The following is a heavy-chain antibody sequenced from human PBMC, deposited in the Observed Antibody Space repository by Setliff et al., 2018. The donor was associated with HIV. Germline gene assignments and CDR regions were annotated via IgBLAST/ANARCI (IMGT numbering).Heavy chain of an antibody. CDR2: ISPNSGDT. D-gene: IGHD3-22*01. CDR3: AREDHYDRFLDH. V-gene: IGHV1-2*06. CDR1: GYTFTGYD. Sequence: ASVKVSCKASGYTFTGYDIHWVRQAPGQGLEGMGRISPNSGDTNYAQKFQGRVAMTRDTSISTAYMDLTRLRSDDTAVYYCAREDHYDRFLDHWGQGALVTVSS. J-gene: IGHJ5*02.